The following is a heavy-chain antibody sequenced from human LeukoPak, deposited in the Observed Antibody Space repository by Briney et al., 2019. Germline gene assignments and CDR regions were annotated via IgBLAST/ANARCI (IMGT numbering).Heavy chain of an antibody. J-gene: IGHJ6*02. CDR3: ARALHSDYDSSGYYNYYYGMDV. D-gene: IGHD3-22*01. CDR2: ISYDGSNK. V-gene: IGHV3-30*19. CDR1: VFNLSNYG. Sequence: GGSLRLSCAASVFNLSNYGMHWVRQAPGKGLEWVAVISYDGSNKYYADSVKGRFTISRDNSKNTLYLQMNSLRAEDTAVYYCARALHSDYDSSGYYNYYYGMDVWGQGTTVTVSS.